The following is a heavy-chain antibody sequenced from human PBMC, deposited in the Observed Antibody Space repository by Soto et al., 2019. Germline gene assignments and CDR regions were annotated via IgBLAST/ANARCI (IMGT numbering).Heavy chain of an antibody. J-gene: IGHJ5*02. V-gene: IGHV3-15*07. Sequence: PGGSLRLSCAASGFTFSNAWMNWVRQAPGKGLEWVGRIKSKTDCGTTDYAAPVKGRFTISRDDSKNTLYLQMNSLKTEDTAVYYCTTDLPVVVTTVHPWGQGTLVTVSS. CDR2: IKSKTDCGTT. CDR3: TTDLPVVVTTVHP. D-gene: IGHD3-22*01. CDR1: GFTFSNAW.